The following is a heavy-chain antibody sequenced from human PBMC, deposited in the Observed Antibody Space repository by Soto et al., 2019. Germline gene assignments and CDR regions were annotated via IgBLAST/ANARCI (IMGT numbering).Heavy chain of an antibody. J-gene: IGHJ4*02. CDR3: VKNNRGSYRYYNHFDY. CDR2: ITGSGRTT. D-gene: IGHD3-10*01. Sequence: GGSLRLSCAVSGFTFSNNAMSWVRQAPGKGLEWVSDITGSGRTTYYADVVKGRFTISRDDSKNTLYLQMNSLRADDTAVYFCVKNNRGSYRYYNHFDYWGQGTPVTVSS. V-gene: IGHV3-23*01. CDR1: GFTFSNNA.